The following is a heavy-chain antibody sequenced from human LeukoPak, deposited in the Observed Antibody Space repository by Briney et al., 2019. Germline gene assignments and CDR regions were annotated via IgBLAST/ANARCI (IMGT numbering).Heavy chain of an antibody. J-gene: IGHJ4*02. Sequence: AASVKVSCKASGYTFTNYGITWVRQAPGQGLEWMGWISAHDGNTNYAQKLRGRVTMTTDTSTSTAYMELRSLRSDDTAVYYCARGSSGWYLDRWGQGTLVTVSS. CDR1: GYTFTNYG. D-gene: IGHD6-19*01. CDR2: ISAHDGNT. V-gene: IGHV1-18*01. CDR3: ARGSSGWYLDR.